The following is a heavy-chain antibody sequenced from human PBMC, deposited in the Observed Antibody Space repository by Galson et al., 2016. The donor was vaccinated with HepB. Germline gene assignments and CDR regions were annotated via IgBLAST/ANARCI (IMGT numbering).Heavy chain of an antibody. J-gene: IGHJ5*02. Sequence: SETLSLTCAVSGGSISSSNWWNWVRQPPGQGLEWIGEIYHSGTTNYNPSLKSRVTISVDKSKNQFSLNLSSVTAADTAVYYCARDDVETLGFRGVANWFDPGGPERLVTVSS. D-gene: IGHD3-3*01. CDR3: ARDDVETLGFRGVANWFDP. V-gene: IGHV4-4*02. CDR1: GGSISSSNW. CDR2: IYHSGTT.